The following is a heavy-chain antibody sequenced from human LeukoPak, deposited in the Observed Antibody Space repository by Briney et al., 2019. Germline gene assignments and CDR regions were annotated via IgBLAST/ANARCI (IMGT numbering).Heavy chain of an antibody. CDR3: ARGLWFGELFYWFDP. CDR2: IYYSGST. Sequence: SETLPLTCTVSGGSVSSGSYYWSWIRQPPGKGLEWIGYIYYSGSTNYNPSLKSRVTISVDTSKNQFSLKLSSVTAADTAVYYCARGLWFGELFYWFDPWGQGTLVTVSS. CDR1: GGSVSSGSYY. D-gene: IGHD3-10*01. V-gene: IGHV4-61*01. J-gene: IGHJ5*02.